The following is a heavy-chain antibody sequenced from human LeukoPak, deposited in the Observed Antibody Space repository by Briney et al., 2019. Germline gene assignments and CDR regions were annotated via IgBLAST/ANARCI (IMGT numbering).Heavy chain of an antibody. V-gene: IGHV3-23*01. Sequence: PGGSLRLSCAASGFTFSSYAMSWVRQAPGKGLEWVSAISGSGGSTYYADSVKGRFTISRDNPKNTLYLQMNSLRAEDTAVYYCAKLAGYSSSYPPCYFGYWGQEPLVTVSS. CDR1: GFTFSSYA. D-gene: IGHD6-13*01. CDR3: AKLAGYSSSYPPCYFGY. J-gene: IGHJ4*02. CDR2: ISGSGGST.